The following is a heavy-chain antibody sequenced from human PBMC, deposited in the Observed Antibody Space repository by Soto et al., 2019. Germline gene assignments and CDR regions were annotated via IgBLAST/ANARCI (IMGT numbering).Heavy chain of an antibody. CDR2: INHSGST. J-gene: IGHJ4*02. D-gene: IGHD6-13*01. CDR1: GGSFSGYY. Sequence: QVQLQQWGAGLLKPSETLSLTCAVYGGSFSGYYWSWIRQPPGKGLEWIGEINHSGSTNYNPSLKSRVTISVDTSKNQFSLKLSSVTAADTAVYYCARALAAGLRCFDYWGQGTLVTVSS. V-gene: IGHV4-34*01. CDR3: ARALAAGLRCFDY.